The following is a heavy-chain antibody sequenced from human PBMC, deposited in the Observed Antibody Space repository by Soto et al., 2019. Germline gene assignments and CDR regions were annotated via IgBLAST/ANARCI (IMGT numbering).Heavy chain of an antibody. CDR3: ASAEYSSSPGDYYYYYGMDV. CDR1: EDRFTSYW. Sequence: WEPNQVCCKGSEDRFTSYWIGWVSQMPGKGLEWMGIIYPGDSDTRYSPSFQGQVTISADKSLSTAYLQWSSLKASDTAMYYCASAEYSSSPGDYYYYYGMDVWGQGTTVTVSS. CDR2: IYPGDSDT. J-gene: IGHJ6*02. D-gene: IGHD6-6*01. V-gene: IGHV5-51*01.